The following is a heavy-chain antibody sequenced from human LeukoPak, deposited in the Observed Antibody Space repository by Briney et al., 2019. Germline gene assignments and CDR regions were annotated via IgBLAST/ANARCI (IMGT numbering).Heavy chain of an antibody. CDR3: ARDLTVATPFDY. Sequence: ASVKVSCKASGYTFTGYYMHWVRQAPGQGLEWMGWINPNSGGTNYAQKFQGRVTMTRDTSIGTAYMELSRLRSDDTAVYYCARDLTVATPFDYWGQGTLVTVSS. CDR2: INPNSGGT. J-gene: IGHJ4*02. V-gene: IGHV1-2*02. CDR1: GYTFTGYY. D-gene: IGHD5-12*01.